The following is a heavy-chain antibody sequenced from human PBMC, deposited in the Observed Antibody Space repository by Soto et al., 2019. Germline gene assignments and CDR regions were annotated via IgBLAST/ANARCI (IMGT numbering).Heavy chain of an antibody. CDR1: GYTFTSYG. D-gene: IGHD3-22*01. Sequence: GASVKVSCKASGYTFTSYGISWVRQAPGQGLEWMGWISAYNGNTNYAQKLQGRVTMTTDTSTSTAYMELRSLRSDDTAVYYCARPYYYDSSGYPGDSYGMDVWGQGTTATVSS. J-gene: IGHJ6*02. CDR3: ARPYYYDSSGYPGDSYGMDV. V-gene: IGHV1-18*04. CDR2: ISAYNGNT.